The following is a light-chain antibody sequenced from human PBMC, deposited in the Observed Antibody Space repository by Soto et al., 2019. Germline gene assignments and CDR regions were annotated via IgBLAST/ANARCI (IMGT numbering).Light chain of an antibody. J-gene: IGKJ1*01. V-gene: IGKV3-15*01. CDR1: QSITTN. CDR3: QQYDNWPT. CDR2: GAS. Sequence: EIVMSQSPASLSVSLGERATLSCRASQSITTNLVWYQQKAGQAPRLLIYGASTRATGIPARFSGSGSGTEITLTISSLPSEDFADYYCQQYDNWPTFGQGTKVDIK.